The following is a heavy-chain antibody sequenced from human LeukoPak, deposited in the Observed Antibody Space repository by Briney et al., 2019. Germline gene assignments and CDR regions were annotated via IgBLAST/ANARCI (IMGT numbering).Heavy chain of an antibody. CDR3: ARVLFTEEDAFDI. J-gene: IGHJ3*02. CDR2: IYHSGST. V-gene: IGHV4-38-2*02. Sequence: SETLSLTCTVSGYSLSSGYYWGWIRQPPGKGLEWIGSIYHSGSTYYNPSLKSRVTISVDTSKNQFSLKLTSVTAADTAVYYCARVLFTEEDAFDIWGQGTMVTVSS. CDR1: GYSLSSGYY.